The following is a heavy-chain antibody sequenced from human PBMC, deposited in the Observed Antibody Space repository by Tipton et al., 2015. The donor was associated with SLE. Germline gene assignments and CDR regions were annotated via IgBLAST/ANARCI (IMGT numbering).Heavy chain of an antibody. CDR2: INHRGST. CDR3: ARGRPAFDI. J-gene: IGHJ3*02. CDR1: GGSFSGYY. Sequence: TLSLTCAVYGGSFSGYYWSWIRQPPGKGLEWIGEINHRGSTNYNPSLKRRVTISVDTSKNQFSLKLSSVTAADTAVYYCARGRPAFDIWDQGTMVTVSS. V-gene: IGHV4-34*01.